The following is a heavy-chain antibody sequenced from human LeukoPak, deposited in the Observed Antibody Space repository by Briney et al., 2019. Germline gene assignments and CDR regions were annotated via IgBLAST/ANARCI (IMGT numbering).Heavy chain of an antibody. D-gene: IGHD2-21*01. CDR1: GFTFSNYA. CDR3: AKAPVAYCSGDNCHHLDY. CDR2: ISGGGGST. J-gene: IGHJ4*02. V-gene: IGHV3-23*01. Sequence: QPGGPLRLSCAASGFTFSNYAMSWVRQAPGKGLEWVAAISGGGGSTFYADSVKGRFTVSRDNSKNTLYLQMNSLRADDTALYYCAKAPVAYCSGDNCHHLDYWGQGTLVTVSS.